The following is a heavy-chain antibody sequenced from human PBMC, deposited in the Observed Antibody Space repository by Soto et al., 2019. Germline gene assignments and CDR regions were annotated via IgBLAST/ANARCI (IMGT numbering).Heavy chain of an antibody. CDR2: IWYDGSNK. D-gene: IGHD6-13*01. Sequence: PGGSLRLSCTASGFTFISHGMHWVRQAPGKGLEWVAVIWYDGSNKYYADSVKGRFTIPRDNSKNTLYLQMNSLRAEDTAVYYCARGSGYSSSWYGTFDYWGQGTLVTVSS. V-gene: IGHV3-33*01. J-gene: IGHJ4*02. CDR1: GFTFISHG. CDR3: ARGSGYSSSWYGTFDY.